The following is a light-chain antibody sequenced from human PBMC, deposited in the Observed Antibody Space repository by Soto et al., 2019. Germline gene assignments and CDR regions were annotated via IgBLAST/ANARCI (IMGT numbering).Light chain of an antibody. V-gene: IGKV3-20*01. CDR3: QQYGSSLYT. J-gene: IGKJ2*01. CDR2: GAS. CDR1: QSVSSSY. Sequence: IVLTQSPGTLSLSPGERATLSCRASQSVSSSYLAWYQQKPGQAPRLLIYGASNRATGIPDRFSGSGSGTDFTLTIRRLEPEDFAVYYCQQYGSSLYTFGQGTKLEIK.